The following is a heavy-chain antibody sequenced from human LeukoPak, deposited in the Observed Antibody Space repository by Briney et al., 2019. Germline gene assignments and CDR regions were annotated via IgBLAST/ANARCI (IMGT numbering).Heavy chain of an antibody. V-gene: IGHV3-33*06. D-gene: IGHD5-24*01. CDR1: GFIFSTYG. Sequence: GRSLRLSCAASGFIFSTYGMRWVRQAPGKGLEWVAGKSFDGSYEDYAESVKGRFTIIRDNPKNTLYLQMNSLRAEDTAVYYCAKSRDGYNHGQEYGGQGTLVTVSS. CDR2: KSFDGSYE. CDR3: AKSRDGYNHGQEY. J-gene: IGHJ4*02.